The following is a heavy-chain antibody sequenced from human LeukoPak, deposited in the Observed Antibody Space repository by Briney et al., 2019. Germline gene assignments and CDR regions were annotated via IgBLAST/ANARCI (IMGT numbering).Heavy chain of an antibody. V-gene: IGHV1-24*01. CDR1: GYTLTELS. CDR3: ATTKVGATGFDY. J-gene: IGHJ4*02. CDR2: FDPEDGET. D-gene: IGHD1-26*01. Sequence: ASVKVSCKVSGYTLTELSMHWVRQAPGKGLEWMGGFDPEDGETIYAQKFQGRVTMTEDTSTDTAYMELSSLRSEDTAAYYCATTKVGATGFDYWGQGTLVTVSS.